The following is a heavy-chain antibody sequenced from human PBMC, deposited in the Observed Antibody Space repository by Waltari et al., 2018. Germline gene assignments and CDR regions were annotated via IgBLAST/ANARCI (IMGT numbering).Heavy chain of an antibody. Sequence: QVQLQESGPGLVKPSGTLSLTCAVSGGSISSSNWWSWVRQPPGKGLEWLGELYHSGSTNYNPARKSRVTISVDKSKNQFSLKLSSVTAADTAVYYCARERITMFGVVIRYGWFDPWGQGTLVTVSS. CDR3: ARERITMFGVVIRYGWFDP. CDR2: LYHSGST. D-gene: IGHD3-3*01. V-gene: IGHV4-4*02. CDR1: GGSISSSNW. J-gene: IGHJ5*02.